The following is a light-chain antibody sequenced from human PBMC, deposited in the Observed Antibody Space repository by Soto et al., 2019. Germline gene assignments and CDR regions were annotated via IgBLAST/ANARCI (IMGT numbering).Light chain of an antibody. Sequence: EIVLTQSPGTLSLSPGERATLSCRASQSVSSSYLAWYQQKPGQAPRLLIYGASCRATGIPDRFSGSGSGTDFTLTISRLEPEDFAVYYCQQYGSSPLFTFGSGTKVDIK. CDR1: QSVSSSY. V-gene: IGKV3-20*01. J-gene: IGKJ3*01. CDR2: GAS. CDR3: QQYGSSPLFT.